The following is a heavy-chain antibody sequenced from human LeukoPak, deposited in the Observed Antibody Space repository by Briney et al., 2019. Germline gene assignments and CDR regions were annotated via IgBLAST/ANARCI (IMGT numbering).Heavy chain of an antibody. D-gene: IGHD3-22*01. CDR2: IKEDGSEK. Sequence: GGSLRLSCAASGFTLSSYWMSWVRQAPGKGLEWVANIKEDGSEKYYVDSVKGRFTISRGNAKNSLSLQMNSLRAEDTAVYYCARDRWLPPSYFDSWGQGTPVTVSS. CDR1: GFTLSSYW. CDR3: ARDRWLPPSYFDS. J-gene: IGHJ4*02. V-gene: IGHV3-7*01.